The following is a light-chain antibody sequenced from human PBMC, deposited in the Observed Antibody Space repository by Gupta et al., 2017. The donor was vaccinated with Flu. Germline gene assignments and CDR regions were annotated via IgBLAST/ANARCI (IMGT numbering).Light chain of an antibody. CDR3: SSYTSSSPH. J-gene: IGLJ1*01. V-gene: IGLV2-14*01. CDR2: EVS. Sequence: QSALTQPASVSGSPGQSITISCTGTSSDVGGYNYVSWYQQHPGKAPKLMIYEVSNRPSGVSNRFSGSKSGNTASLTISGLQAEDEADYYCSSYTSSSPHLGTGTKVTVL. CDR1: SSDVGGYNY.